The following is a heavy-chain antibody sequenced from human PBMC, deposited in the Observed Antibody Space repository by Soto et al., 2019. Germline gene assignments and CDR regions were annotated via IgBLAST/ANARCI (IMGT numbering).Heavy chain of an antibody. D-gene: IGHD2-2*02. J-gene: IGHJ4*02. CDR2: ISVYNGNT. Sequence: QVQLVQSGAEVKKPGASVKVSCKASGYTFTSYGISWVRQAPGQGLEWMGWISVYNGNTNYAQKLQGRVTMTTDTSTSTAYMELRSLRSDDTAVYYCARVYCSSTSCYTNYFDYWGQGTLVTVSS. CDR3: ARVYCSSTSCYTNYFDY. CDR1: GYTFTSYG. V-gene: IGHV1-18*04.